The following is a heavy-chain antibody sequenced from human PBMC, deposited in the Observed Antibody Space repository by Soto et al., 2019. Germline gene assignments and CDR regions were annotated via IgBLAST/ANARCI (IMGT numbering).Heavy chain of an antibody. Sequence: GESLKISCKGSGYSFTSYWIGWVRQVPGKGLEWMGIIYPGDSDTRYSPSFQGQVTISADKSISTAYLQWSSLKASDTAMYYCARHPISHYYGSGSWTNWFDPWGQGTLVTISS. V-gene: IGHV5-51*01. D-gene: IGHD3-10*01. CDR3: ARHPISHYYGSGSWTNWFDP. CDR2: IYPGDSDT. CDR1: GYSFTSYW. J-gene: IGHJ5*02.